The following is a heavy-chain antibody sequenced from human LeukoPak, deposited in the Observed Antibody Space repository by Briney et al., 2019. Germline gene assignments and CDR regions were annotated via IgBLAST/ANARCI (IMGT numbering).Heavy chain of an antibody. CDR2: ISSSSSYI. CDR3: ARAHDFLNYYYMDV. J-gene: IGHJ6*03. CDR1: GFTFSSYS. Sequence: GGSLRLSCAASGFTFSSYSMNWVRQAPGKGLEWVSSISSSSSYIYYADSVKGRFTISRDNAKNSLYLQMNSLRAEDTAVYYCARAHDFLNYYYMDVWGKGTTVTVSS. D-gene: IGHD3-3*01. V-gene: IGHV3-21*01.